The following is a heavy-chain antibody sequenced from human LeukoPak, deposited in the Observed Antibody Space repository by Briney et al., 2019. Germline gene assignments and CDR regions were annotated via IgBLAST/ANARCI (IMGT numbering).Heavy chain of an antibody. J-gene: IGHJ4*02. CDR1: RYTFTGYY. Sequence: ASVKVSCKASRYTFTGYYMHWVRQAPGQGLEWMGWINPNSGGTNYAQKFQGRVTMTRDTSISTAYMELSRLRSDDTAVYYCARAGCSSTSCYNYWGQGTLVTVSS. CDR2: INPNSGGT. CDR3: ARAGCSSTSCYNY. D-gene: IGHD2-2*02. V-gene: IGHV1-2*02.